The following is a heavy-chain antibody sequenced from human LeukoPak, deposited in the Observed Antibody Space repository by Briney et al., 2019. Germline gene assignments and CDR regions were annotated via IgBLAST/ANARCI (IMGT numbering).Heavy chain of an antibody. CDR1: GYTFTGHY. V-gene: IGHV1-2*02. Sequence: PRASVKASCKASGYTFTGHYTGWVRQAPGQGLEWMGWINPNSGGTNYAQKFHGRVTMTRDTSISTAYMELNRLKSDDTAVYSCALLAASGTLCWRQGSLVTVSS. D-gene: IGHD6-25*01. J-gene: IGHJ4*02. CDR2: INPNSGGT. CDR3: ALLAASGTLC.